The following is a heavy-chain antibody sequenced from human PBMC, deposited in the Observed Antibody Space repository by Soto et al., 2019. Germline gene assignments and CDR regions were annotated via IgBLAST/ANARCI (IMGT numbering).Heavy chain of an antibody. V-gene: IGHV4-31*03. D-gene: IGHD2-21*01. CDR1: GGSISSGGNY. CDR2: IYYSGGT. J-gene: IGHJ2*01. CDR3: ARDPSVANYWYFDL. Sequence: QVQLQGSGPGLVKPSQTLSLTCTVSGGSISSGGNYWSWIRQRPGKGLEWIGYIYYSGGTYYNPSLKRRVTISVDTSKMQFSVKLSSCTAVDTAVYYCARDPSVANYWYFDLWGRGTLVTVSS.